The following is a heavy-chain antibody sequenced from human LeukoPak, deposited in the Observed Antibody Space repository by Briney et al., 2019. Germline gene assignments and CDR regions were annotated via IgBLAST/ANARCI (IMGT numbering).Heavy chain of an antibody. CDR3: ARVRGWYNWFDP. Sequence: ASVKVSCKASGYTFTGYYMHWVRQAPGQGLEWMGWINPNSGGTNYAQKLQGRVTMTTDTSTSTAYMELRSLRSDDTAVYYCARVRGWYNWFDPWGQGTLVTVSS. CDR2: INPNSGGT. V-gene: IGHV1-2*02. D-gene: IGHD6-19*01. J-gene: IGHJ5*02. CDR1: GYTFTGYY.